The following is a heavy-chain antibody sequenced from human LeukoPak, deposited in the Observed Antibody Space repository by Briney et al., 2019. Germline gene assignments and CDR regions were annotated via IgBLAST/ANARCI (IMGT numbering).Heavy chain of an antibody. Sequence: SVKVSCKASGGTFSSYAISWVRQAPGQGLEWMGGIIPIFGTANYAQKFQGRVTITTDESTSTAYMELSSLRSEDTAVHYCAAMVTWDYYYYYMDVWGKGTTVTLSS. CDR3: AAMVTWDYYYYYMDV. V-gene: IGHV1-69*05. CDR1: GGTFSSYA. D-gene: IGHD5-18*01. J-gene: IGHJ6*03. CDR2: IIPIFGTA.